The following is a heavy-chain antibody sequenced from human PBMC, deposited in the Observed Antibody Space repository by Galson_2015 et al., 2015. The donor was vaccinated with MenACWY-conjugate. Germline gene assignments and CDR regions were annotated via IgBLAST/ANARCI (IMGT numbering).Heavy chain of an antibody. CDR2: ISGVIGTT. D-gene: IGHD4/OR15-4a*01. V-gene: IGHV3-23*01. CDR1: GFTFSTYA. CDR3: AKADKQTCYGATCYYFDS. J-gene: IGHJ4*02. Sequence: SLRLSCAASGFTFSTYAISWVRRAPGEGLEWVSTISGVIGTTYQADSVQGRFTISRDDSKNTLCLQMNNLRAEDTALYICAKADKQTCYGATCYYFDSWGQGTLVTVSS.